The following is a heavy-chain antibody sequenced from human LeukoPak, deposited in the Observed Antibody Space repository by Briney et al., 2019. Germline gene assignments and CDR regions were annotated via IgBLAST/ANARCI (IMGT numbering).Heavy chain of an antibody. D-gene: IGHD6-13*01. CDR2: IIPILGIA. CDR3: ARAGGAAAGPLGY. J-gene: IGHJ4*02. Sequence: EASVKVSCKASGYTFTSYGISWVRQAPGQGLEWMGRIIPILGIANYAQKFQGRVTITADKSTSTAYMELSSLRSEDTAVYYCARAGGAAAGPLGYWGQGTLVTVSS. CDR1: GYTFTSYG. V-gene: IGHV1-69*04.